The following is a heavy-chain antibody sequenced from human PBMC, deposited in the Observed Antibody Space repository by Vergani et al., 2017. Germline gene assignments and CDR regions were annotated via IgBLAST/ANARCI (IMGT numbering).Heavy chain of an antibody. CDR3: ARQVAVAGKWWGPYYYYGMDV. CDR1: GYSFTSYW. J-gene: IGHJ6*02. D-gene: IGHD6-19*01. V-gene: IGHV5-10-1*01. Sequence: EVQLVQSGAEVKKPGESLRISCKGSGYSFTSYWIRWVRQMPGKGLEWMGRIDPSDSYTNYSPSFQGHVTISADKSISTAYLQGSSLKASDTAMYYCARQVAVAGKWWGPYYYYGMDVWGQGTTVTVSS. CDR2: IDPSDSYT.